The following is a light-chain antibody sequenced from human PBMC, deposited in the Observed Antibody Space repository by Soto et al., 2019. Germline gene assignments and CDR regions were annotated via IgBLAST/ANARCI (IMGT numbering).Light chain of an antibody. J-gene: IGKJ1*01. CDR2: HAS. V-gene: IGKV1-5*01. Sequence: DIQMTQSPSTLLGSVGERVTITCRASQSISNWLAWYQQKPGTAPKLLIYHASTLESGVPSRFSGSGAGTEFSLTISGLQPEDVATCYCQQYRTFGQGTKVDIK. CDR1: QSISNW. CDR3: QQYRT.